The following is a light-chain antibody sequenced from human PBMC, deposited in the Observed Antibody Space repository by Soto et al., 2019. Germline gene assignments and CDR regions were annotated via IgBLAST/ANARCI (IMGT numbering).Light chain of an antibody. J-gene: IGKJ1*01. V-gene: IGKV3-20*01. CDR3: QQYGSPGT. CDR2: GAS. Sequence: IVLAHSAGTLSLSPGEMAALSGGASQSVSNNYLAWYQQKPGQAPRLLIYGASNRATGIPDRISGSGSGTDFTLTISRLEPEDFAVYYCQQYGSPGTSGQRTKLDIK. CDR1: QSVSNNY.